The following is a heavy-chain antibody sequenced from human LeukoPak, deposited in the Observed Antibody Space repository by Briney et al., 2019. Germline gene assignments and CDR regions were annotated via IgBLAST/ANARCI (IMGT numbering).Heavy chain of an antibody. CDR1: GGSFSGYY. D-gene: IGHD3-3*01. Sequence: PSEILSLTCAVYGGSFSGYYWSWIRQPPGKGLEWIGEINHSGSTNYNPSLKSRVTISVDTSKNQFSLKLSSVTAADTAVHYCADTAYDFWSGYSKTIYWGQGTLVTVSS. V-gene: IGHV4-34*01. CDR2: INHSGST. CDR3: ADTAYDFWSGYSKTIY. J-gene: IGHJ4*02.